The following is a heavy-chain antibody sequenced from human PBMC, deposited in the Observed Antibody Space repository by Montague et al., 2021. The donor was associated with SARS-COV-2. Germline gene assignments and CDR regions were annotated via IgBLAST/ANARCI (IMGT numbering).Heavy chain of an antibody. CDR2: IYYSGSVTT. CDR3: AGAPLMRGHWFLDL. CDR1: GGSINNYY. Sequence: SETLSLTCSVSGGSINNYYWGWVRQSPGKGLEWIGYIYYSGSVTTTYNPSLESRLTISRDTSKNQFSLSLASVTAADTALYYCAGAPLMRGHWFLDLWGRGTLVSVSS. J-gene: IGHJ2*01. D-gene: IGHD2-8*01. V-gene: IGHV4-59*13.